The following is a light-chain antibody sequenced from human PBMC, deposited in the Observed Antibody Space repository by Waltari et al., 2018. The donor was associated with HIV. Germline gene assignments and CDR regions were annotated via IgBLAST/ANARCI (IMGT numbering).Light chain of an antibody. Sequence: SSELTQDPAVSVALGQTVRITCQGDSLRRYYATWYQQKPGQAPVVVIYGKNNRPSGIPDRFSGSSSGNTASLTITGAQAEDEADYYCNSRDSSGNLVVFGGGTKLTVL. CDR1: SLRRYY. CDR3: NSRDSSGNLVV. V-gene: IGLV3-19*01. J-gene: IGLJ2*01. CDR2: GKN.